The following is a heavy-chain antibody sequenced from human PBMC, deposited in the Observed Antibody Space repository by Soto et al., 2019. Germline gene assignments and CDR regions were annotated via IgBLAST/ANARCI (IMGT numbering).Heavy chain of an antibody. V-gene: IGHV2-5*02. D-gene: IGHD3-16*02. J-gene: IGHJ3*02. CDR2: IYWDDDK. Sequence: QITLKESGPTLVKPTQTLTLTCTFSGFSLSTSGVGVGWIRQPPGKALEWLALIYWDDDKRYSPSLKSRLTITKDTSKNQVVLTMTNMDPVDTATYDCALRSWDYDYIWGSYQGVGAFDIWGQGTMVTVSS. CDR3: ALRSWDYDYIWGSYQGVGAFDI. CDR1: GFSLSTSGVG.